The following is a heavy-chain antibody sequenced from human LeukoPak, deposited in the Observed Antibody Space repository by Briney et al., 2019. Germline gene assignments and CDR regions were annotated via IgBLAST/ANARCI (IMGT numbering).Heavy chain of an antibody. V-gene: IGHV5-51*01. CDR1: GYTSISNW. CDR3: ASVVRRGYSDYTAILPDY. CDR2: IYPHDSET. D-gene: IGHD5-12*01. Sequence: GESLKISCQGSGYTSISNWIGWVRQTPGKGLEFLGIIYPHDSETIYSPSFQGQVTVSADKSISTAYLQWNSLKASDTAMYYCASVVRRGYSDYTAILPDYWGQGTLVTVSS. J-gene: IGHJ4*02.